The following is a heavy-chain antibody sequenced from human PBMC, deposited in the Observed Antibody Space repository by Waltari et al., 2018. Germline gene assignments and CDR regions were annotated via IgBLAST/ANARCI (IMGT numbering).Heavy chain of an antibody. CDR1: GFTFSTYD. D-gene: IGHD1-1*01. CDR2: IGTYGNT. Sequence: EVQLVESGGGLVQPGGSLRLSCAASGFTFSTYDMHWVRQGTGKRLEWVSAIGTYGNTFYMDSVKGRFTISRENAKGSLYLQMNSLRAEDTAMYYCAGVNWNDRTFAIWGQGTLVTVSS. CDR3: AGVNWNDRTFAI. J-gene: IGHJ3*02. V-gene: IGHV3-13*01.